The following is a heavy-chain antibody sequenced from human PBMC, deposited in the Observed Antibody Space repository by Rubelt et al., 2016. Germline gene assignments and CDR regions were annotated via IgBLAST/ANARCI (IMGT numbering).Heavy chain of an antibody. J-gene: IGHJ4*02. CDR1: GGSISSYY. D-gene: IGHD3-10*01. V-gene: IGHV4-59*08. CDR2: IHYSGST. Sequence: QVQLQESGPGLVKASETLSLTCTVSGGSISSYYWSWIRQPPGKGPEWIGYIHYSGSTNYNPSLKSRVTILVDTSKNQFSLKLSSVTAADTAVYYCARRGVSGYVDSWGRGTLVTVSS. CDR3: ARRGVSGYVDS.